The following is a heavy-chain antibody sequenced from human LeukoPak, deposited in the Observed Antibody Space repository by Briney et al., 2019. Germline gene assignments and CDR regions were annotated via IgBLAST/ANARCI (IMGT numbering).Heavy chain of an antibody. CDR3: DSVKGQFTISREKARNILFLHMNTLRAEDTATYYCAKLRVYQYFDWRISEYYFDY. J-gene: IGHJ4*02. V-gene: IGHV3-11*01. CDR2: FSGSGDTT. Sequence: PGGSLRLSCAASGFTFSDYYMSWIRQAPGKGLEWVSFFSGSGDTTYYADSVKGQFPISRYKARNILFLHMVTLGAEGTATYYADSVKGQFTISREKARNILFLHMNTLRAEDTATYYCAKLRVYQYFDWRISEYYFDYWGQGTLVTVSS. CDR1: GFTFSDYY. D-gene: IGHD2-8*01.